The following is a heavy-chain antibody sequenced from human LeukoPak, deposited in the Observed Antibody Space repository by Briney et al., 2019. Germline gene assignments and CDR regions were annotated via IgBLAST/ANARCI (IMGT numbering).Heavy chain of an antibody. Sequence: SVKVSCKASGGTFSSYTISWVRQAPGQGLGWMGRIIPILGIANYAQKFQGRVTITADKSTSTAYMELSSLRSEDTAVYYCARGVPAAMAYNWFDPWGQGTLVTVSS. J-gene: IGHJ5*02. D-gene: IGHD2-2*01. CDR3: ARGVPAAMAYNWFDP. CDR2: IIPILGIA. V-gene: IGHV1-69*02. CDR1: GGTFSSYT.